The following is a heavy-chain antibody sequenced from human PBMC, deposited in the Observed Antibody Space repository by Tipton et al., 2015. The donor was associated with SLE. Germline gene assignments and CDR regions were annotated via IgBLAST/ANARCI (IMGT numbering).Heavy chain of an antibody. CDR1: GFIFSTYS. J-gene: IGHJ4*02. CDR2: ISSGSSYI. D-gene: IGHD6-19*01. CDR3: SGYRSGWSFDY. V-gene: IGHV3-21*04. Sequence: GSLRLSCAASGFIFSTYSMNWVRQAPGKGLEWVSSISSGSSYIYYADSVKGRFTISRDNSKNSLYLQMNSLRAEDTAVYYCSGYRSGWSFDYWGQGTLVTVSS.